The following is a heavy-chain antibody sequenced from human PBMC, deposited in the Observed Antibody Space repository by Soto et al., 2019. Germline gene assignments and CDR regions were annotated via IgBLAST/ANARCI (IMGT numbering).Heavy chain of an antibody. D-gene: IGHD3-10*01. CDR2: IIPILGIA. J-gene: IGHJ4*02. V-gene: IGHV1-69*02. CDR3: ARVGNYYGSGTDFDY. CDR1: GGTFSSYT. Sequence: QVQLVQSGAEVKKPGSSVKVSCKASGGTFSSYTISWVRQAPGQGLEWMGRIIPILGIANYAQKFQCRVTSTADKSTSTAYMELSSLRSEDTAVYYCARVGNYYGSGTDFDYWGQGTLVTVSS.